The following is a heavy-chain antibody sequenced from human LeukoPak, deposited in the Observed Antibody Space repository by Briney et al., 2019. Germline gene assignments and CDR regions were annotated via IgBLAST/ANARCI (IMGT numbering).Heavy chain of an antibody. V-gene: IGHV1-18*01. D-gene: IGHD6-13*01. CDR3: ARHQVHHSSSWYADYYYYYYMDV. CDR1: GYTFTSYG. J-gene: IGHJ6*03. Sequence: GASVKVSCKASGYTFTSYGISWVRQAPGQGPEWMGWISAYNGNTNYAQKLQGRVTMTTDTSTSTAYMELRSLRSDDTAVYYCARHQVHHSSSWYADYYYYYYMDVWGKGTTVTVSS. CDR2: ISAYNGNT.